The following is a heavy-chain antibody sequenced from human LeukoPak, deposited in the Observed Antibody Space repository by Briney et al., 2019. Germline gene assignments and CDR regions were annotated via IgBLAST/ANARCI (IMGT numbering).Heavy chain of an antibody. Sequence: SETLSLTCTVSGGSLSSGDYYWIWIRQPPGKGLEWIGYINYSGTTYYNPSLRSRLTISIDTSKNQFSLKLSSVTAADTAVYYWARRYCSSTSCYLFDYWGQGTLVTVSS. V-gene: IGHV4-30-4*01. CDR2: INYSGTT. D-gene: IGHD2-2*01. CDR3: ARRYCSSTSCYLFDY. J-gene: IGHJ4*02. CDR1: GGSLSSGDYY.